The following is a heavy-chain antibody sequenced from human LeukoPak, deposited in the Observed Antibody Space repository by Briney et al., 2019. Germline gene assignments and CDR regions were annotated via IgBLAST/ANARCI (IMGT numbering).Heavy chain of an antibody. Sequence: SVKVSCKASGGTFSSYAISWVRQAPGQGLEWMGGLIPIFGTANYAQKFQGRVTITADKSTSTAYMELSSLRSEDTAVYYCASTLYYYDSSGLPNFDYWGQGTLVTVSS. CDR2: LIPIFGTA. CDR1: GGTFSSYA. V-gene: IGHV1-69*06. D-gene: IGHD3-22*01. CDR3: ASTLYYYDSSGLPNFDY. J-gene: IGHJ4*02.